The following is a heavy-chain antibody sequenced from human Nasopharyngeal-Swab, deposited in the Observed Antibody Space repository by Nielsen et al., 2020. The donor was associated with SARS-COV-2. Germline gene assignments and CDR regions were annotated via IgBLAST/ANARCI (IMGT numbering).Heavy chain of an antibody. CDR3: ASIGGLDY. D-gene: IGHD3-16*02. J-gene: IGHJ4*02. V-gene: IGHV3-74*01. Sequence: WIRQPPGKGLVWVSRINSDGSSTSYADSVKGRLTISRDNAKNTLYLQMNSLRAEDTAVYYCASIGGLDYWGQGTLVTVSS. CDR2: INSDGSST.